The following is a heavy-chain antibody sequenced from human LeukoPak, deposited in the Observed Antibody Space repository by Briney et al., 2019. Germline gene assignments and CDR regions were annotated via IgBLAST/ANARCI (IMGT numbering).Heavy chain of an antibody. J-gene: IGHJ3*02. CDR2: IYYSGST. CDR3: ARDREIWFGDLPPLNAFDI. CDR1: GGSISSYY. D-gene: IGHD3-10*01. V-gene: IGHV4-59*12. Sequence: PSETLSLTCTVSGGSISSYYWSWIRQPPGKGLEWIGYIYYSGSTNYSPSLKSRVTISVDTSKNQFSLRLSSVTAADTAVYYCARDREIWFGDLPPLNAFDIWGQGTMVTVSS.